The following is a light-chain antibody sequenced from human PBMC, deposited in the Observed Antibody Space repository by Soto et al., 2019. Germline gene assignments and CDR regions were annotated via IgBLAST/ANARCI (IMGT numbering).Light chain of an antibody. J-gene: IGKJ5*01. Sequence: IQMTQSPSSLSASVGDRVTITCRASQSISTYLNWYQQKPGKAPKLLIYAASSLQSGVPSRFTGSGSGTDFTLTISSLQPEEVAAYFCQQSYSTPQITFGQGTRLEIK. CDR3: QQSYSTPQIT. CDR2: AAS. CDR1: QSISTY. V-gene: IGKV1-39*01.